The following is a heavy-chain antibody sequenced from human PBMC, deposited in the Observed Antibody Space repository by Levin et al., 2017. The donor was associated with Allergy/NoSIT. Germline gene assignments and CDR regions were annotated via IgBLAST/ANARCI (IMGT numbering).Heavy chain of an antibody. V-gene: IGHV3-30-3*01. D-gene: IGHD4-11*01. J-gene: IGHJ2*01. CDR2: LSYDGSNK. Sequence: GGSLRLSCAASGFTFSSYAMHWARQAPGKGLEWVAVLSYDGSNKYYADSVKGRFTITRDNAKNTLYLQMNSLRAEETALYYCAKGSTVAGDWYVDLWGRGTLVTVSS. CDR1: GFTFSSYA. CDR3: AKGSTVAGDWYVDL.